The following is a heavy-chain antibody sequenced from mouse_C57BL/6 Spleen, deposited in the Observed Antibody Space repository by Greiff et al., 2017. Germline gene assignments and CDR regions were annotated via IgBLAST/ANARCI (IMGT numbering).Heavy chain of an antibody. V-gene: IGHV1-55*01. J-gene: IGHJ3*01. CDR2: IYPGSGST. CDR1: GYTFTSYW. CDR3: ARARLYDGYWFAY. D-gene: IGHD2-3*01. Sequence: QVQLQQPGAELVKPGASVNMSCKSSGYTFTSYWLTWLKQWPGQGLEWIGDIYPGSGSTNYNEKFKSKATLTVDTSSSTAYMQLSSLTSENSAVYYCARARLYDGYWFAYWSRGTLDTVAA.